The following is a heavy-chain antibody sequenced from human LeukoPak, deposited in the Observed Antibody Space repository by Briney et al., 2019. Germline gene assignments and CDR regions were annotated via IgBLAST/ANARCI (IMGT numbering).Heavy chain of an antibody. V-gene: IGHV3-74*01. D-gene: IGHD3-22*01. CDR3: GREEGYYYDSSGFPDC. CDR2: INSNGSST. CDR1: GFTFSSYW. J-gene: IGHJ4*02. Sequence: GGSLTLSCAASGFTFSSYWMHWVRQAPGKGLVWVSRINSNGSSTSYADSVKGRSTTSSDNANNTLYQQMTSLRAAQPAVYYCGREEGYYYDSSGFPDCWGKGTMVTVSS.